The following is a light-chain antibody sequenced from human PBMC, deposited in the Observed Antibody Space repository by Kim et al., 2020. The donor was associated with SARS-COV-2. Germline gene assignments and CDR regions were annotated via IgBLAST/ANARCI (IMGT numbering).Light chain of an antibody. J-gene: IGKJ2*01. CDR2: GAS. Sequence: VSPGERATLACRASQSVSSNLAGCQQKPGQAPGLLIYGASTRATGIPARFSGSGSGTEFTLTISSLQSEDFAVYYCQQYNNWPWYTFGQGTKLVI. CDR1: QSVSSN. CDR3: QQYNNWPWYT. V-gene: IGKV3-15*01.